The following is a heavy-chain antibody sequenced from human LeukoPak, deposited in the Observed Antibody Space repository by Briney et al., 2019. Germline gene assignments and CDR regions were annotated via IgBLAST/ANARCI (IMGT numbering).Heavy chain of an antibody. CDR3: ARDRPRYCTNGVCETDAFDI. CDR1: GFSFSSYE. V-gene: IGHV3-48*03. Sequence: GGSLRLSCAASGFSFSSYEMNWVRQAPEKGLEWISYISSSGTTIYYADSVKGRFTISRDNSKNTLYLQMNSLRAEGTAVYYCARDRPRYCTNGVCETDAFDIWGQGTMVTVSS. J-gene: IGHJ3*02. CDR2: ISSSGTTI. D-gene: IGHD2-8*01.